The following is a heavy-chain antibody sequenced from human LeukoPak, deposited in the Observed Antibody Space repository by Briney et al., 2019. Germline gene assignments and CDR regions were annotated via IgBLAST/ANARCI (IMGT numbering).Heavy chain of an antibody. J-gene: IGHJ4*02. CDR3: AKGFNSWGPYYFDY. Sequence: GGSLRLSCAASGFIFSSYAMSWVRQAPGKGLEWVSAISGRGGSTYYADSVKGRFTISGDNSKNTLYLQMNSLRAEDTAVYYCAKGFNSWGPYYFDYWGQGTLVTVSS. CDR1: GFIFSSYA. CDR2: ISGRGGST. V-gene: IGHV3-23*01. D-gene: IGHD7-27*01.